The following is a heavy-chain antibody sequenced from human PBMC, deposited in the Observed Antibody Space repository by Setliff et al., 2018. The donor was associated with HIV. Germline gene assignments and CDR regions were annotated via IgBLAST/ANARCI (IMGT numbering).Heavy chain of an antibody. D-gene: IGHD1-20*01. CDR2: IYPGDSDT. CDR1: GYNFTSNW. Sequence: GESLKISCKGSGYNFTSNWIGWVRQMPGKGLEWMGIIYPGDSDTRYSPSFQGQVTITADKSISTAYLQWSSLKASDTAMYYCARHITGISFFSYMDVWGTGTTVTVSS. CDR3: ARHITGISFFSYMDV. V-gene: IGHV5-51*01. J-gene: IGHJ6*03.